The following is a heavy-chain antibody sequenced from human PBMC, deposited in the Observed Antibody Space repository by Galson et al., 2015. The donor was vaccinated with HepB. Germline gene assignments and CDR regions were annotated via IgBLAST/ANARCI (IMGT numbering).Heavy chain of an antibody. CDR1: GFTFSSDS. V-gene: IGHV3-21*01. D-gene: IGHD3-10*01. Sequence: SLRLSCAASGFTFSSDSMNWVRQAPGKGLEWVSSISSSSSFKFYAESVKGRFTISRDNAKNSLYLQMNSLRAEDTALYYCARDRMTMVRGVSLHGMDVWGQGTTVTVSS. J-gene: IGHJ6*02. CDR3: ARDRMTMVRGVSLHGMDV. CDR2: ISSSSSFK.